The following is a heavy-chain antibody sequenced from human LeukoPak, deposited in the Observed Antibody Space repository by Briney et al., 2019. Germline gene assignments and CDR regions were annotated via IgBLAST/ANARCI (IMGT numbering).Heavy chain of an antibody. CDR1: GGSISSGSYY. CDR2: IYTSGST. V-gene: IGHV4-61*02. J-gene: IGHJ6*03. CDR3: ARLGHCGSTSCYSPDPTYYYYMDV. D-gene: IGHD2-2*01. Sequence: PSETLSLTCTVSGGSISSGSYYWSWIRQPAGKGLEWIGRIYTSGSTNYNPSLKSRVTISVDTSKNQFSLKLNSVTAADTAVYYCARLGHCGSTSCYSPDPTYYYYMDVWGKGTTVTVSS.